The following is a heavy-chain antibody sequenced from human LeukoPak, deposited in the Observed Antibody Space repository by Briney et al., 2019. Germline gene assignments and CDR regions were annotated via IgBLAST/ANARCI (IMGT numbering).Heavy chain of an antibody. J-gene: IGHJ6*02. D-gene: IGHD3-9*01. V-gene: IGHV1-69*04. CDR2: IIPILGIA. CDR1: GGTFSSYA. Sequence: SVKVSCKASGGTFSSYAISWVRQAPGQGLEWMGRIIPILGIASYAQKFQGRVTITADKSTSTAYMELRSLRSDDTAVYYCARDGYDILTGARHYYYYGMDVWGQGTTVTVSS. CDR3: ARDGYDILTGARHYYYYGMDV.